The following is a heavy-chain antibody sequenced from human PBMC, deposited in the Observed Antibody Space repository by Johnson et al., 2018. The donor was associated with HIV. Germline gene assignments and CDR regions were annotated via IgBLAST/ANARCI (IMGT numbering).Heavy chain of an antibody. CDR3: AKVLVAGDAFDI. CDR2: ISYDGSNK. J-gene: IGHJ3*02. V-gene: IGHV3-30*04. CDR1: GFTFSTYA. Sequence: QVQLVESGGGVVQPGRSLRLSCAASGFTFSTYAMHWVRQAPGKGLEWVALISYDGSNKYYADSVKGRFTISRDNSKNTLYLQMNSLRAEDTAVYYCAKVLVAGDAFDIWGQGTMVTVSS. D-gene: IGHD2-15*01.